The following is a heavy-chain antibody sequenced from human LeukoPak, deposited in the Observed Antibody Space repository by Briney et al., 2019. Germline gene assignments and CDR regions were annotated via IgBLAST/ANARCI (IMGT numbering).Heavy chain of an antibody. Sequence: SETLSLTCTVSGASITSDIFYWNWIRQSPGKGLEWIGAIHNSRGTSYNPSLESRVTISVDTSKNQFSLKLSSVTAADTAVYFCARQSRSGGPGDYWGQGTLVTVSS. J-gene: IGHJ4*02. CDR1: GASITSDIFY. V-gene: IGHV4-39*01. CDR2: IHNSRGT. CDR3: ARQSRSGGPGDY. D-gene: IGHD2-15*01.